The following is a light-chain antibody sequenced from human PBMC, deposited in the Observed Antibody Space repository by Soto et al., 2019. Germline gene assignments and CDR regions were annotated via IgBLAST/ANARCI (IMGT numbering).Light chain of an antibody. V-gene: IGKV3-11*01. CDR2: HTS. Sequence: EIVLTPSPATLSSSPGERATLYCRASQTVNSRLAWYQHTPGQAPRLLIYHTSNRATGIPARFSGSGSGTDSTLTISSLEPEDFAVYYCHQRQSWPRTFGQGTKVDIK. J-gene: IGKJ1*01. CDR1: QTVNSR. CDR3: HQRQSWPRT.